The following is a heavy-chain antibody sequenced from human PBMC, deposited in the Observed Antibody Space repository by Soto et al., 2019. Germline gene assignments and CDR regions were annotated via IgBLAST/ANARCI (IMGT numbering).Heavy chain of an antibody. CDR3: ARGGGGPPSLNLQF. CDR2: ISAYNGDT. D-gene: IGHD2-15*01. J-gene: IGHJ4*02. V-gene: IGHV1-18*01. Sequence: QVQLVQSGAEVKKPGASVKVSCKASGYTFITYGVTWVRQAPGQGLEWMGWISAYNGDTNYAQNLQGRVTMTTDTSTTTAYMELRSLRSDDTAVYYCARGGGGPPSLNLQFWGQGTLVTVSS. CDR1: GYTFITYG.